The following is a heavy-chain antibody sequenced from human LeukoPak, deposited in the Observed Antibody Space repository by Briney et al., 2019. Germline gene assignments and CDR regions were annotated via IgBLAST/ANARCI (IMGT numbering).Heavy chain of an antibody. CDR3: ATARGGYTFSADY. Sequence: ASVKVSCKASGYTFTSYGISGVRQARGKGLEWMGGFDPEDGETIYAQKFQGRVTMTEDTSTDTAYMELSSLRSEDTAVYYCATARGGYTFSADYWGQGTLVTVSS. V-gene: IGHV1-24*01. CDR1: GYTFTSYG. CDR2: FDPEDGET. J-gene: IGHJ4*02. D-gene: IGHD5-24*01.